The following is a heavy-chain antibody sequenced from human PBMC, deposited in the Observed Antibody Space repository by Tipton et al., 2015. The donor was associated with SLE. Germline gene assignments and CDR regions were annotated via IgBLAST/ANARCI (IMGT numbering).Heavy chain of an antibody. V-gene: IGHV4-34*01. D-gene: IGHD3-9*01. Sequence: TLSLTCAVYGGSFSGYYWNWIRQPPGKGLEWIGEINHSGSTNYNPSLKSRVTISVDTSKNQFSLKLSSVTAADTAVYYCARGPYYDILTGYFDYWGQGTLVTVSS. CDR1: GGSFSGYY. CDR2: INHSGST. CDR3: ARGPYYDILTGYFDY. J-gene: IGHJ4*02.